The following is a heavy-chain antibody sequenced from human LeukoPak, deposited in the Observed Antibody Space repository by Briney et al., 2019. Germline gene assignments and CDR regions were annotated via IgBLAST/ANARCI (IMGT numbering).Heavy chain of an antibody. CDR3: ARAVGGDGSGSL. CDR2: IYTSGST. CDR1: GGSISSGTYY. Sequence: SETLSLTCTVSGGSISSGTYYWSWIRQPAGKGLEWIGRIYTSGSTNYNPSLKSRVTMSVDMSTRQISLKLSSVTAADTAVYYCARAVGGDGSGSLWGPGTLVTVSS. J-gene: IGHJ4*02. V-gene: IGHV4-61*02. D-gene: IGHD3-10*01.